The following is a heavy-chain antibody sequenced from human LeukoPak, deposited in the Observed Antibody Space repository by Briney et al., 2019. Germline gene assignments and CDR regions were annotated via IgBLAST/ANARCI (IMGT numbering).Heavy chain of an antibody. V-gene: IGHV4-59*01. Sequence: PSETLSLTCTVSGGSISSYYWSWIRQPPGKGLEWIGYIYYSGSTNYNPSLKSRVTISVDTSKNQFSLKLSSVTAADTAVYYCAVGAYSSGWYYFGAFDIWGQGTMVTVSS. CDR2: IYYSGST. D-gene: IGHD6-19*01. CDR3: AVGAYSSGWYYFGAFDI. J-gene: IGHJ3*02. CDR1: GGSISSYY.